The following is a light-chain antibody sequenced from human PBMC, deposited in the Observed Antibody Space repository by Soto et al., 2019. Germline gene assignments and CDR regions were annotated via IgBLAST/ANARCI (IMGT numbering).Light chain of an antibody. CDR3: QQYDSGAT. CDR1: QSISTW. V-gene: IGKV1-5*03. J-gene: IGKJ2*01. Sequence: DIQMTQSPSTLSASVGDRVTITCRASQSISTWLAWYQQKPGKAPKLLIYKASSLENEVPSRFSGSGSGTEFTLTIRSLQPDDFATYYCQQYDSGATFGQGTKLEIK. CDR2: KAS.